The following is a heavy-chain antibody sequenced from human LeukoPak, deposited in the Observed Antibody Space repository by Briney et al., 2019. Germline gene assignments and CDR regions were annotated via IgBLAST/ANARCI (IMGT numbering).Heavy chain of an antibody. J-gene: IGHJ5*02. D-gene: IGHD5-12*01. CDR3: AKHGSGYEPDH. CDR1: GSSFTTYW. V-gene: IGHV5-51*01. Sequence: GESLKISCKVSGSSFTTYWIGWVRQMPGRGLEWMGIIYPGDSATRYSPSFQGQVTFSADKSINTAYLQWSSLRASDTAMYYCAKHGSGYEPDHWGQGTLVTVSS. CDR2: IYPGDSAT.